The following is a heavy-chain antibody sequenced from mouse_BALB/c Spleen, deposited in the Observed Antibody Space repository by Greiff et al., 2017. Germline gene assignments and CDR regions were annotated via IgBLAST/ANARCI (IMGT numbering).Heavy chain of an antibody. CDR1: GFSLTSYG. J-gene: IGHJ2*01. CDR2: IWGDGST. V-gene: IGHV2-6-7*01. Sequence: VQLQESGPGLVAPSQSLSITCTVSGFSLTSYGVNWVRQPPGKGLEWLGMIWGDGSTDYNSALKSRLSISKDNSKSQVFLKMNSLQTDDTARYYCARAVYFDYWGQGTTLTVSS. CDR3: ARAVYFDY.